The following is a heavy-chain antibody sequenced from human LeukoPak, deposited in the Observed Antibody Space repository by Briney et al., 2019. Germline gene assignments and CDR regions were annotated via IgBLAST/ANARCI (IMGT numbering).Heavy chain of an antibody. Sequence: SETLSLTCTVSGGSISSSSYYWGWIRQPPGKGLEWIGSIYYSGSTYYNPSLKSRVTISVDTSKNQFSLKLSSVTAADTAVYYCAAQKRRGYSGYDNVADYWGQGTLVTVSS. D-gene: IGHD5-12*01. CDR3: AAQKRRGYSGYDNVADY. CDR1: GGSISSSSYY. V-gene: IGHV4-39*01. J-gene: IGHJ4*02. CDR2: IYYSGST.